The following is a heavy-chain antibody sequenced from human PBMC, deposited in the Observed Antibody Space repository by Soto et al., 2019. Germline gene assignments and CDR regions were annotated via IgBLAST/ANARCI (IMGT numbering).Heavy chain of an antibody. CDR2: ISWAGGTT. CDR1: GFTFEDYT. CDR3: ANDGSQKDDDGNWLGS. D-gene: IGHD3-16*01. J-gene: IGHJ5*01. V-gene: IGHV3-43*01. Sequence: DVQLVESGGDVVQPGGSLRLSCAASGFTFEDYTIHWVRQAPGKALEWVSLISWAGGTTYYTHSVKGRFTISRANSKNSLYLQMNSLRPEDTALYYCANDGSQKDDDGNWLGSWGQGTLVTVSS.